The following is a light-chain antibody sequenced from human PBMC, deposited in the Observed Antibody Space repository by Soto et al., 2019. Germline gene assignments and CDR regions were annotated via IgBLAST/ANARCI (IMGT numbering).Light chain of an antibody. CDR2: KTS. CDR1: QSISTW. CDR3: QQYNTYSPWT. Sequence: DIQMTQSPSTLSASVGDRVTITCRASQSISTWLAWYQQKPGRAPNLLIYKTSSLERGVPSRFSGGGSGTEFTLTISSLQPDDFATYYCQQYNTYSPWTFGQGTKVEIK. J-gene: IGKJ1*01. V-gene: IGKV1-5*03.